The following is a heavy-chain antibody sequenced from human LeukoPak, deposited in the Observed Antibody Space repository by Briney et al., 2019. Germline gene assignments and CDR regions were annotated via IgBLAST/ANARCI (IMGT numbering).Heavy chain of an antibody. CDR3: ARDHRSSSWYYPSR. V-gene: IGHV3-30-3*01. CDR1: GFTFSSYA. CDR2: ISYDGSNK. D-gene: IGHD6-13*01. J-gene: IGHJ4*02. Sequence: PGRSLRLSCAASGFTFSSYAMHWVRQAPGKGLEWVAVISYDGSNKYYADSVKDRFTISRDNSKNTLYLQMNSLRAEDTAVYYCARDHRSSSWYYPSRWGQGTLVTVSS.